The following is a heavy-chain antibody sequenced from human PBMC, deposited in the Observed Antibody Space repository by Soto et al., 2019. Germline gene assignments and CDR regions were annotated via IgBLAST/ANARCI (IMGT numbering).Heavy chain of an antibody. Sequence: VASVKVSCKASGGTFSSYAISWVRQAPGQGLEWMGGIIPIFGTANYAQKFQGRVTITADESTSTAYMELSSLRSEDTAVYYCASTFFNGPGYSYGFYYYYGMDVWGQGTTVTVSS. D-gene: IGHD5-18*01. CDR3: ASTFFNGPGYSYGFYYYYGMDV. J-gene: IGHJ6*02. V-gene: IGHV1-69*13. CDR1: GGTFSSYA. CDR2: IIPIFGTA.